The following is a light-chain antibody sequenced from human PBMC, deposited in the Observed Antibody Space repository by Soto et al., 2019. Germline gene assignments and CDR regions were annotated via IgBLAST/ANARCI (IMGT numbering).Light chain of an antibody. CDR3: QHYDSLSLT. Sequence: DIEMTQSPSSLSASVGDRFIITCRASRDISDYLNWYQQEPGKAPKFLVYDASNLETGVTSRFSGSGFGTEFNFTISSLQPEDVATYYCQHYDSLSLTFGGGTKVDIK. CDR1: RDISDY. V-gene: IGKV1-33*01. J-gene: IGKJ4*01. CDR2: DAS.